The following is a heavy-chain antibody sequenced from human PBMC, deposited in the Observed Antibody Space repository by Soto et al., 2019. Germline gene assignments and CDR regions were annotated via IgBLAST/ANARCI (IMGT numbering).Heavy chain of an antibody. Sequence: QVQLQESGPGLVKPSETLSLTCTVSGGSISSYYWSWIRQPAGKGLEWIGRIYTSGSTNYNPSLKSPVPMSVETSKNQFSPKLSSVTAADKAVYYCGRGCLMSSGWDYYFDYWGQGTXXTVSS. J-gene: IGHJ4*02. CDR3: GRGCLMSSGWDYYFDY. V-gene: IGHV4-4*07. CDR1: GGSISSYY. D-gene: IGHD6-19*01. CDR2: IYTSGST.